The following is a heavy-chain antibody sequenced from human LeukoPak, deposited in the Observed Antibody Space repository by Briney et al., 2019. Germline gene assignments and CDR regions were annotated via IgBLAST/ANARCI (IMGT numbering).Heavy chain of an antibody. CDR2: ISSNGGST. Sequence: GGSLRLSCAASGFTFSSYAMHWVRQAPGKGLEYVSAISSNGGSTYYANSVKGRFTISRDNSKNTLYLQMGSLRAEDMAVYYCARGGMTTVTYIDYWGQGTLVTVSS. D-gene: IGHD4-17*01. CDR1: GFTFSSYA. V-gene: IGHV3-64*01. J-gene: IGHJ4*02. CDR3: ARGGMTTVTYIDY.